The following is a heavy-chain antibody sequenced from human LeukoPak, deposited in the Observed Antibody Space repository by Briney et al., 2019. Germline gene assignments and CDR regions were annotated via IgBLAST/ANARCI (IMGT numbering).Heavy chain of an antibody. V-gene: IGHV1-24*01. CDR2: FDPEDDET. J-gene: IGHJ4*02. D-gene: IGHD3-3*01. Sequence: GASVKVSCKVSGYTFTELSMHWVRQAPGKGLEWMGGFDPEDDETNYAQKFQGRVTMTEDTSTDTAYMELSSLRSEDTAVYYCALSGYSHYAYLDYWGQGTLVTVSS. CDR3: ALSGYSHYAYLDY. CDR1: GYTFTELS.